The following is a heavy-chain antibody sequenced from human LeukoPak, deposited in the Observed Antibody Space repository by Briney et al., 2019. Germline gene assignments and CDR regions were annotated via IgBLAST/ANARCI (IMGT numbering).Heavy chain of an antibody. J-gene: IGHJ6*02. CDR2: INPNSGGT. Sequence: GASVKVSCAASGYTFTGYYMHWVRQAPGQGLEWMGWINPNSGGTNYAQKIQGRVTMTRDTSIRTAYMELSRLRPDDTAVYDCARVIVVPAAINGNYYYGMDVWGQGTTVTVSS. CDR3: ARVIVVPAAINGNYYYGMDV. V-gene: IGHV1-2*02. D-gene: IGHD2-2*01. CDR1: GYTFTGYY.